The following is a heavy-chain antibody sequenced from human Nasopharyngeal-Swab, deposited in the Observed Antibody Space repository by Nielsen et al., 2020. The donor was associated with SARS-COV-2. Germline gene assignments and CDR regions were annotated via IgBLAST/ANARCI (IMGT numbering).Heavy chain of an antibody. V-gene: IGHV1-2*04. D-gene: IGHD6-13*01. CDR2: INPNSGGT. CDR3: AREGNGVAAAGTEAFDI. J-gene: IGHJ3*02. CDR1: GYTFTGYY. Sequence: ASVKVSYMASGYTFTGYYMHWVRQAPGQGLEWMGWINPNSGGTNYAQKSQGWVTMTRDTSISTAYMELSRLRSDDTAVYYCAREGNGVAAAGTEAFDIWGQGTMVTVSS.